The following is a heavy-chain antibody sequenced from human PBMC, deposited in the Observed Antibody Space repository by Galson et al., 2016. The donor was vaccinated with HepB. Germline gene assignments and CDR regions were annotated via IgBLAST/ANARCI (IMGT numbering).Heavy chain of an antibody. CDR2: IDWDDDK. Sequence: PALVKPTQTLTLTCTFSGFSLSTSGMRVSWIRQPPGKALEWLARIDWDDDKFYRTSLRTRLTISKDTPKNQVVLTMTNMDPVDTAPYYCARMGDGVYFDYWGQGTLVTVSS. V-gene: IGHV2-70*04. J-gene: IGHJ4*02. CDR3: ARMGDGVYFDY. CDR1: GFSLSTSGMR. D-gene: IGHD3-16*01.